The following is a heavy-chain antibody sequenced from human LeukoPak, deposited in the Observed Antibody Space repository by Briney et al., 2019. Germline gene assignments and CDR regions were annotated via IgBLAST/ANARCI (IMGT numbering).Heavy chain of an antibody. CDR2: ISSSGSTT. J-gene: IGHJ4*02. CDR1: GFTFSSYE. CDR3: ARDLNYYDSSGYYVY. Sequence: GGSLRLSCAASGFTFSSYEMNWVRQAPGKGLEWVSYISSSGSTTYYADSVKGRFTISRDNAKNSLYLQMNSLRAEDTAVYYCARDLNYYDSSGYYVYWGQGTLVTVSS. V-gene: IGHV3-48*03. D-gene: IGHD3-22*01.